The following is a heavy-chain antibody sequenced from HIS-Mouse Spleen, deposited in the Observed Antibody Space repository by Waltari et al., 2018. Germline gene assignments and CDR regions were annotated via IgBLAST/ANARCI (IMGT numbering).Heavy chain of an antibody. CDR2: IYYSGST. D-gene: IGHD3-22*01. Sequence: QLQLQESGPGLVKPSETLSLTCTVSGGSISSSSYYWGWIRQPPGKGLEWIGSIYYSGSTYYNPSLKSRVTISVDTSKNQFSLKLSSVTAADTAVYYCAQRVVITTRGAFDIWGQGTMVTVSS. CDR1: GGSISSSSYY. CDR3: AQRVVITTRGAFDI. J-gene: IGHJ3*02. V-gene: IGHV4-39*07.